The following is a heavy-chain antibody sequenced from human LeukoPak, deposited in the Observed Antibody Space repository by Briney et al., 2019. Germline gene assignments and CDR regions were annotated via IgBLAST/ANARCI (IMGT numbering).Heavy chain of an antibody. V-gene: IGHV3-30*03. Sequence: GRSLRLSCAASGFTFSSYGMHWVRQAPGKGLVWVSVITYDGSNKDYADSVKGRFTISRDNAKNTLYLQMNSLRAEDTAVYYFARASHYYARNGYGYNYYYGICVWGQGTTVTVSS. J-gene: IGHJ6*02. CDR1: GFTFSSYG. D-gene: IGHD3-22*01. CDR3: ARASHYYARNGYGYNYYYGICV. CDR2: ITYDGSNK.